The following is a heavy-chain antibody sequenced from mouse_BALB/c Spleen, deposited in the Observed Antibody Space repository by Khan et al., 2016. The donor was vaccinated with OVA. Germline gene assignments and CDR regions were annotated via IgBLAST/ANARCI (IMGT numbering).Heavy chain of an antibody. V-gene: IGHV5-6*01. CDR2: ISSGGSYI. Sequence: EVELVESGGDLVKPGGSLKLSCAASGFTFSTYGMSWVRQTPDKRLEWVATISSGGSYIYYPDSVKGRFTTSRDHAKNTLYLQMSSLKSEDTAMYYCARLAYYYNSEGFAYWGQGTLVTVSA. D-gene: IGHD1-1*01. CDR3: ARLAYYYNSEGFAY. CDR1: GFTFSTYG. J-gene: IGHJ3*01.